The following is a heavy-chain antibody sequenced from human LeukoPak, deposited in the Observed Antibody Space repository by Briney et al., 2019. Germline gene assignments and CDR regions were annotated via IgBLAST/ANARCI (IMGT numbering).Heavy chain of an antibody. CDR3: ARGVPYCSGGSCAAYYYYYYMDV. Sequence: SVKVSCKASGGTFSSYAISWVHQAPGQGLEWMGRIIPILGIANYAQKFQGRVTITADKSTSTAYMELSSLRAEDTAVYYCARGVPYCSGGSCAAYYYYYYMDVWGKGTTVTVSS. V-gene: IGHV1-69*04. CDR1: GGTFSSYA. D-gene: IGHD2-15*01. CDR2: IIPILGIA. J-gene: IGHJ6*03.